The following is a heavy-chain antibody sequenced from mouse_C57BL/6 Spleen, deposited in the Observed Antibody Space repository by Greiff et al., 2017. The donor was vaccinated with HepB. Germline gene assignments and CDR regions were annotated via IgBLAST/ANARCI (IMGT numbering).Heavy chain of an antibody. CDR1: GYTFTDYN. CDR2: INPNNGGT. V-gene: IGHV1-18*01. CDR3: ARRLVARGYYAMDY. Sequence: VQLQQSGPELVKPGASVKIPCKASGYTFTDYNMDWVKQSHGKSLEWIGDINPNNGGTIYNQKFKGKATLTVDKSSSTAYMELRSLTSEDTAVYYCARRLVARGYYAMDYWGQGTSVTVSS. D-gene: IGHD1-1*01. J-gene: IGHJ4*01.